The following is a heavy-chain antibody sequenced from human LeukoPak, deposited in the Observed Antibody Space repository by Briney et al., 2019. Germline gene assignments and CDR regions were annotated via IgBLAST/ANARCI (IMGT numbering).Heavy chain of an antibody. CDR1: GGSITQTNY. V-gene: IGHV4-4*02. D-gene: IGHD1-7*01. J-gene: IGHJ3*01. CDR2: VNLQGST. Sequence: SGTLSLTCDVSGGSITQTNYWTWVRQPPGKGLEWIGEVNLQGSTNYNPSLMRRVTISVDTSKNQFSLKLRSVTAADTAVYYCARVPGGGTAANWGQGTMVTVSS. CDR3: ARVPGGGTAAN.